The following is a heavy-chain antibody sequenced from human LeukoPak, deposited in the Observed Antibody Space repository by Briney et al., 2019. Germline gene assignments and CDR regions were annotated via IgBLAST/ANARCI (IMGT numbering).Heavy chain of an antibody. J-gene: IGHJ4*02. D-gene: IGHD3-3*01. CDR2: IYYSEST. CDR3: ARAHYDFWSGDYAQYFDY. Sequence: SETLSLNCTVSGDSISNYYWSWIRQPPGKGLEWIGYIYYSESTNYNPSLKSRVTISVDTSKNQFSLKLSSVTAADTAVYYCARAHYDFWSGDYAQYFDYWGQGTLVTVSS. V-gene: IGHV4-59*01. CDR1: GDSISNYY.